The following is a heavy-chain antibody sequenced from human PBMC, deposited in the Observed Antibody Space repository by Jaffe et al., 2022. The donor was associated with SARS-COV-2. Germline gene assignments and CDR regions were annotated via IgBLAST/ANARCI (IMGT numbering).Heavy chain of an antibody. CDR1: GFTFDDYA. D-gene: IGHD3-22*01. Sequence: EVQLVESGGGLVQPGRSLRLSCAASGFTFDDYAMHWVRQAPGKGLEWVSGISWNSGSIGYADSVKGRFTISRDNAKNSLYLQMNSLRAEDTALYYCAKGHYYDSSGPDYWGQGTLVTVSS. CDR3: AKGHYYDSSGPDY. CDR2: ISWNSGSI. J-gene: IGHJ4*02. V-gene: IGHV3-9*01.